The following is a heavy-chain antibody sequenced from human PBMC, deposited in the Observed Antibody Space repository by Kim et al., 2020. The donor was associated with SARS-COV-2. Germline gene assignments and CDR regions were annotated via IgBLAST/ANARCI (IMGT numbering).Heavy chain of an antibody. D-gene: IGHD3-10*01. CDR3: ARRREGRGVIITHYFDY. Sequence: SETLSLTCAVSGGSISSSNWWSWVRQPPGKGLEWIGEIYHSGSTNYNPSLKSRVTISVDKSKNQFSLKLSSVTAADTAVYYCARRREGRGVIITHYFDYWGQGTLVTVSS. V-gene: IGHV4-4*02. J-gene: IGHJ4*02. CDR1: GGSISSSNW. CDR2: IYHSGST.